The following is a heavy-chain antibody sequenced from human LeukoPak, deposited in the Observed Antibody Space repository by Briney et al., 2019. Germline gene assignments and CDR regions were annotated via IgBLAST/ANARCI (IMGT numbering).Heavy chain of an antibody. CDR2: IIPIFGTA. CDR3: ARMTRSMTTMSYYYGMDV. CDR1: GGTFSSYA. J-gene: IGHJ6*02. V-gene: IGHV1-69*13. Sequence: SVKVSCKASGGTFSSYAINWVRQAPGQGLEWMGGIIPIFGTANYAQKFQDRVTITADESTSTAYMELSSLRSEDTAVYYCARMTRSMTTMSYYYGMDVWGQGTTVTVSS. D-gene: IGHD4-11*01.